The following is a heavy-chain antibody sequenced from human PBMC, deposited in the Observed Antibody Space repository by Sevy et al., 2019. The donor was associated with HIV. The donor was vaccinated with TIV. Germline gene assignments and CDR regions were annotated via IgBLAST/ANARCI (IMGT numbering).Heavy chain of an antibody. CDR3: AGPILTYNNGWSYYDY. V-gene: IGHV4-39*01. J-gene: IGHJ4*02. CDR1: GASISSSGYY. Sequence: QSQTLSLTCTVSGASISSSGYYWGWIRQPPGKGLEWIASINYSGITFYNPSLKSRITISADTSKNQFSLDLTSVTAADTAIYYCAGPILTYNNGWSYYDYWGQGTVVTVSS. CDR2: INYSGIT. D-gene: IGHD6-19*01.